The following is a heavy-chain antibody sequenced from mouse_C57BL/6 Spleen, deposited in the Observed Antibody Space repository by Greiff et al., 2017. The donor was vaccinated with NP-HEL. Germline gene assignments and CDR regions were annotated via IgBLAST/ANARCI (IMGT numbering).Heavy chain of an antibody. V-gene: IGHV1-42*01. D-gene: IGHD1-1*01. Sequence: EVQLQQSGPELVKPGASVKISCKASGYSFTGYYMNWVKQSPEKSLEWIGEINPSTGGTTYNQKFKAKATLTVDKSSSTAYMQLKSLTSEDSAVYYCARTGLITTVVASYDFDYWGQGTTLTVSS. CDR3: ARTGLITTVVASYDFDY. CDR1: GYSFTGYY. J-gene: IGHJ2*01. CDR2: INPSTGGT.